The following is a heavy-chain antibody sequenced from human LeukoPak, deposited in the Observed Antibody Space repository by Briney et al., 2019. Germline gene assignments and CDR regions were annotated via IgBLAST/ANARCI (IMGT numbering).Heavy chain of an antibody. CDR1: GYTFTSYY. Sequence: ASVKVSCKASGYTFTSYYMNWVRQAPGQGLEWMGVINPSGGSTSYAQKFQGRVTMTRDTSTSTVYMELSSLRSEDTAVYYCGRERLGELSLDYWGQGTLVTVSS. CDR2: INPSGGST. V-gene: IGHV1-46*01. J-gene: IGHJ4*02. D-gene: IGHD3-16*02. CDR3: GRERLGELSLDY.